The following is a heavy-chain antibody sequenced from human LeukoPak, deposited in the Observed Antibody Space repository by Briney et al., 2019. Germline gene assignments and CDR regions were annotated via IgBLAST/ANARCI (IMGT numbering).Heavy chain of an antibody. CDR1: GGSISSYY. D-gene: IGHD5-24*01. CDR3: ARCPYKVATIWESDCYYFDY. Sequence: PSETLSLTCTVSGGSISSYYWSWIRQPAGKGLEWIGRIYTSGSTNYNPSLKSRVTISVDKSKNQFSLKLSSVTAADTAVHYCARCPYKVATIWESDCYYFDYWGQGTLVTVSS. CDR2: IYTSGST. J-gene: IGHJ4*02. V-gene: IGHV4-4*07.